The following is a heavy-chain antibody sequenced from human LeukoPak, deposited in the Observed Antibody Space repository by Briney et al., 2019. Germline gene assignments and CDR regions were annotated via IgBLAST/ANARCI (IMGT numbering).Heavy chain of an antibody. D-gene: IGHD2-2*01. J-gene: IGHJ4*02. CDR2: INPSGGST. Sequence: ASVKVSCKASGYTFTSYYMHWVRQAPGQGLEWMGIINPSGGSTSYAQKFQGRVTMTRDTSTSTVYMELSSLRTEDTAVYYCAREAHIAVVPAAFDYWGQGTLVTVSS. CDR3: AREAHIAVVPAAFDY. V-gene: IGHV1-46*01. CDR1: GYTFTSYY.